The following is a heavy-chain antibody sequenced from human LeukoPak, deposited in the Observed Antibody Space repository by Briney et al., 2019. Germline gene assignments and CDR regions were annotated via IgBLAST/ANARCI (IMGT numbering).Heavy chain of an antibody. J-gene: IGHJ4*02. Sequence: SETLSLTCTVSGGSISSYYWSWIRQPPGKGLEWIGYIYYGGSTNYNPSLKSRVTISVDTSKNQFSLKLSSVTAADTAVYYCARSLRGRLTSPLGSGSYYYFDYWGQGTLVTVSS. CDR2: IYYGGST. CDR3: ARSLRGRLTSPLGSGSYYYFDY. CDR1: GGSISSYY. V-gene: IGHV4-59*12. D-gene: IGHD3-10*01.